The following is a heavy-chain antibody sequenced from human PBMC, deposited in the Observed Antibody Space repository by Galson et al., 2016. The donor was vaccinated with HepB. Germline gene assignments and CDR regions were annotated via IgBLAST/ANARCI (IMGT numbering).Heavy chain of an antibody. CDR2: IKEDGNVK. D-gene: IGHD4-11*01. V-gene: IGHV3-7*01. CDR1: GFSVSIYC. J-gene: IGHJ4*02. CDR3: ARTDDYSTTRGFFDY. Sequence: SLRLSCAASGFSVSIYCMSWVRQAPGKGLEWVANIKEDGNVKHYVDSVKGRFTISRDNSKNTLYLQMNSLRVEDTGVYYCARTDDYSTTRGFFDYWGQGTLVTVSS.